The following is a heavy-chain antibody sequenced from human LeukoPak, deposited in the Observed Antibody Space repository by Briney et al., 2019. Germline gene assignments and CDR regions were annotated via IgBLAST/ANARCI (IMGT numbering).Heavy chain of an antibody. CDR2: IYYSGST. CDR3: ARHHHTYYYDSSGLMYYFDY. D-gene: IGHD3-22*01. Sequence: SETLSLTCTVSGGSISSSSYYWGWIRQPPGKGLEWIGSIYYSGSTYYNPSLKSRVTISVDTSKNQFSLKLSSVTAADTAVYYCARHHHTYYYDSSGLMYYFDYRGQGTLVTVSS. J-gene: IGHJ4*02. CDR1: GGSISSSSYY. V-gene: IGHV4-39*01.